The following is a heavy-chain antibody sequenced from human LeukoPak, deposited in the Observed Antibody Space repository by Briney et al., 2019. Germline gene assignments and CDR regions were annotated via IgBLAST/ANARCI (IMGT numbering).Heavy chain of an antibody. V-gene: IGHV4-39*07. Sequence: SETLSLTCTVSGGSISSSSYYWGWIRQPPGKGLEWIGSSYYSGSTYYNPALKSRVTISVDTSRNQFSLKLSSATAADTAVYYCARGTLGGWYRWFDPWGQGTLVTVSS. CDR3: ARGTLGGWYRWFDP. CDR1: GGSISSSSYY. J-gene: IGHJ5*02. D-gene: IGHD6-19*01. CDR2: SYYSGST.